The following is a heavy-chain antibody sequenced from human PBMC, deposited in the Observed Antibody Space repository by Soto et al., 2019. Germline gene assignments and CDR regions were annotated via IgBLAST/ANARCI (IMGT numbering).Heavy chain of an antibody. V-gene: IGHV1-2*02. CDR2: INPNSGGT. J-gene: IGHJ6*02. Sequence: ASVKVSCKASGYTFTGYYMHWVRQAPGQGLEWMGWINPNSGGTNYAQKFQGRVTMTRDTSISTAYMELSRLRSDDTAVYYCARAASRFGSRGPNGVHYYYGMDVWGQGTTVTVSS. D-gene: IGHD3-10*01. CDR3: ARAASRFGSRGPNGVHYYYGMDV. CDR1: GYTFTGYY.